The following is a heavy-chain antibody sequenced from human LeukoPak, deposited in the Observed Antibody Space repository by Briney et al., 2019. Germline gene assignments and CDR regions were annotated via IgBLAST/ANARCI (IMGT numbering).Heavy chain of an antibody. CDR1: GFTFSSYW. CDR2: IKQDGSEK. V-gene: IGHV3-7*01. CDR3: ARDGYDYVWGSYRYPDY. D-gene: IGHD3-16*02. Sequence: GGSLRLSCAASGFTFSSYWMSWVRQAPGKGLEWVANIKQDGSEKYYVDSVKGRFTISRDNAKNSLYLQMNSLRAEDTAVYYCARDGYDYVWGSYRYPDYWGQGTLVTVSS. J-gene: IGHJ4*02.